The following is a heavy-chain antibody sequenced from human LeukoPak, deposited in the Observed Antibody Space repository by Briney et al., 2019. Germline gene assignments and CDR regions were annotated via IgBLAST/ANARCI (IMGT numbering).Heavy chain of an antibody. CDR1: GGSISSGSYY. J-gene: IGHJ6*03. Sequence: SETLSLTCTVSGGSISSGSYYWSWIRQPAGKGLEWIGRIYTSGSTNYNPSLKSRVTISVDTSKNQFSLKLSSVTAADTAVYYCARDRRYYDILTGYSTNSYYYYMDVWGKGTTVTISS. V-gene: IGHV4-61*02. CDR3: ARDRRYYDILTGYSTNSYYYYMDV. CDR2: IYTSGST. D-gene: IGHD3-9*01.